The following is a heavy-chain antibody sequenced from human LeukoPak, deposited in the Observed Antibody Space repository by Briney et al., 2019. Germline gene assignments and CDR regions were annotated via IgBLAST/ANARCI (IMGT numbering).Heavy chain of an antibody. CDR3: ARRGSGYCSSTSCPGAFDI. Sequence: PGGSLRLSCAASGFTFSSYSMNWVRQAPGKGLEWVSSISSSSNYIYYADSVKGRFTISRDNAKNSLYLQMNSLRAEDTAVYYCARRGSGYCSSTSCPGAFDIWGQGTMVTVSS. CDR1: GFTFSSYS. V-gene: IGHV3-21*01. CDR2: ISSSSNYI. J-gene: IGHJ3*02. D-gene: IGHD2-2*01.